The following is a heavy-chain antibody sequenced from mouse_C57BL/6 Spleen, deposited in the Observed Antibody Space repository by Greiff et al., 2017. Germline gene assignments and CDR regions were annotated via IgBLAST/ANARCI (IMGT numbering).Heavy chain of an antibody. D-gene: IGHD2-3*01. V-gene: IGHV1-82*01. CDR2: IYPGDGDT. CDR1: GYAFSSSW. Sequence: VQRVESGPELVKPGASVKISCKASGYAFSSSWMNWVKQRPGKGLEWIGRIYPGDGDTNYNGKFKGKATLTADKSSSTAYMQLSSLTSEDSAVYFCAREGLYYYAMDYWGQGTSVTVSS. J-gene: IGHJ4*01. CDR3: AREGLYYYAMDY.